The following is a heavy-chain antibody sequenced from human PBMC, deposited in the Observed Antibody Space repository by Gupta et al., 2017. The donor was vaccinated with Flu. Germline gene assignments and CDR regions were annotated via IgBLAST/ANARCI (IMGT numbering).Heavy chain of an antibody. CDR3: AKDRGYSYGYVDY. V-gene: IGHV3-9*01. Sequence: RQAPGKGLEWVSGISWNSGSIGYADSVKGRFTISRDNAKNSLYLQMNSLRAEDTALYYCAKDRGYSYGYVDYWGQGTLVTVSS. J-gene: IGHJ4*02. D-gene: IGHD5-18*01. CDR2: ISWNSGSI.